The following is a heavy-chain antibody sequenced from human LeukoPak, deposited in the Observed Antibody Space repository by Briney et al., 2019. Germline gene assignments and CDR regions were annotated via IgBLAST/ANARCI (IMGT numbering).Heavy chain of an antibody. CDR1: GFTFSSYA. CDR3: ATHPGVYCGSDCNFLYYYGMDV. Sequence: GGSLRLSCAASGFTFSSYAMSWVRQAPGKGLEWVSAISGSGGSTYYADSVKGRFTISRDNSKNTLYLQMNSLRAEDTAVYYCATHPGVYCGSDCNFLYYYGMDVWGQGTTVTVSS. V-gene: IGHV3-23*01. CDR2: ISGSGGST. J-gene: IGHJ6*02. D-gene: IGHD2-21*02.